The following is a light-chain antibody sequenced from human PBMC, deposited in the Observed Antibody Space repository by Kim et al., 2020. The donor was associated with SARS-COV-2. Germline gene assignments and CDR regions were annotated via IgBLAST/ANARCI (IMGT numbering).Light chain of an antibody. J-gene: IGKJ1*01. CDR1: QRLTNF. CDR2: AAS. V-gene: IGKV1-27*01. Sequence: SIGDTIAMPCRESQRLTNFLAWDPQNPGKAPKLLICAASSLQSFVPSRFSGSGSETDFTLTVTSLQPEEVATYYCKKYNSATWTFGLGTKLDIK. CDR3: KKYNSATWT.